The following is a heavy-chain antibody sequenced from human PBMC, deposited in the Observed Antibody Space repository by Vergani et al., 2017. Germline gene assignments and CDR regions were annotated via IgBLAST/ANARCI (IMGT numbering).Heavy chain of an antibody. CDR1: GGTFSSYA. Sequence: QVQLVQSGAEVKKPGSSVKVSCKASGGTFSSYAISWVRQAPGQGLEWMGRIIPIFGTANYAQKFQGRVTITADESTSTAYMELRSLRSEDTAVYYCAREWSIQHWLVPGSVYFDYWGLGTLVTVSS. J-gene: IGHJ4*02. CDR2: IIPIFGTA. D-gene: IGHD6-19*01. V-gene: IGHV1-69*13. CDR3: AREWSIQHWLVPGSVYFDY.